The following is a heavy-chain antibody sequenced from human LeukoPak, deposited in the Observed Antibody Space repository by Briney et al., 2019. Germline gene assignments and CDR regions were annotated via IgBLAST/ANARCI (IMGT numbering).Heavy chain of an antibody. D-gene: IGHD2-2*01. CDR1: GGTFSSYA. CDR2: IIPTFGTA. CDR3: ARFGSSTSCYRPACAFDI. V-gene: IGHV1-69*01. J-gene: IGHJ3*02. Sequence: SVKVSCKASGGTFSSYAISWVRQAPGQGLEWMGGIIPTFGTANYAQKFQGRVTITADESTSTAYMELSSLRSEDTAVYYCARFGSSTSCYRPACAFDIWGQGTMVTVSS.